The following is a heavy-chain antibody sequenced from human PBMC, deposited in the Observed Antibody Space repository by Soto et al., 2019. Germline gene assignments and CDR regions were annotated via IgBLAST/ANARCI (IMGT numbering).Heavy chain of an antibody. CDR2: ISYDGSNK. Sequence: QVQLVESGGGVVQPGRSLRLSCAASGFTFSSYGMHWVRQAPGKGLEWVAVISYDGSNKYYADSVKGRFTISRDNSKNTLYLQMNSVRAEDTAVYYCATVIQRFTPYYYYYGMDVWGQGTTVTVSS. V-gene: IGHV3-30*03. J-gene: IGHJ6*02. CDR1: GFTFSSYG. CDR3: ATVIQRFTPYYYYYGMDV. D-gene: IGHD6-25*01.